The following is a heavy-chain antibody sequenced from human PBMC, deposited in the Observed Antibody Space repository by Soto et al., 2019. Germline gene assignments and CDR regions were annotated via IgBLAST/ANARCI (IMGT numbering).Heavy chain of an antibody. CDR3: ARAEVLRFLGWLLTDTYYYYYYMDV. CDR2: IKQDGSEK. J-gene: IGHJ6*03. D-gene: IGHD3-3*01. Sequence: GGSLRLSCAASGFTFSSYWMSWVRQAPGKGLEWVANIKQDGSEKYYVDSVKGRFTISRDKAKNSLYLQMNSLRAEYTAVYYCARAEVLRFLGWLLTDTYYYYYYMDVWGKGTTVTVSS. CDR1: GFTFSSYW. V-gene: IGHV3-7*01.